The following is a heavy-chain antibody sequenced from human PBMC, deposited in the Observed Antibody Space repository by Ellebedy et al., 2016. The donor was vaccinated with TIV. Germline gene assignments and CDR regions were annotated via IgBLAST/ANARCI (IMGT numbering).Heavy chain of an antibody. CDR3: ASGSSSSVFDY. D-gene: IGHD6-6*01. CDR1: GYSFRSNY. CDR2: IHPGDSDT. Sequence: GESLKISXKGSGYSFRSNYIGWVRQMSGKGLEWMGIIHPGDSDTRYSPSFQGQVTISADKSITTAYLQWSSLKASDTAMYYCASGSSSSVFDYWGQGTLVTVSS. J-gene: IGHJ4*02. V-gene: IGHV5-51*01.